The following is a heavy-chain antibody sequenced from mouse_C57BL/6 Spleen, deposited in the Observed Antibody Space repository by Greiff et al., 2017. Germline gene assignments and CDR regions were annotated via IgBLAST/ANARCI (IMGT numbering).Heavy chain of an antibody. Sequence: EVQVVESGPGMVKPSQSLSLTCTVTGYSITSGYDWHWIRHFPGNKLEWMGYISYSGSTNYNPSLKSRISITHDTSKNHFFLKLNSVTTEDTATYYCARGYYGSSPWFAYWGQGTLVTVSA. CDR1: GYSITSGYD. V-gene: IGHV3-1*01. D-gene: IGHD1-1*01. CDR2: ISYSGST. CDR3: ARGYYGSSPWFAY. J-gene: IGHJ3*01.